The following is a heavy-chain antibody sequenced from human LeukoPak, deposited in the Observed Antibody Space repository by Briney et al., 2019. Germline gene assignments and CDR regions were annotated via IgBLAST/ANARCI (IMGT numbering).Heavy chain of an antibody. CDR1: GYSISSGYY. CDR3: ARVGSLSPYFDY. D-gene: IGHD2-2*03. Sequence: PSETLSLTCTVSGYSISSGYYWGWIRQPPGKGLEWIGSIYHSGSTYYNPSLKSRVTISVDTSKNQFSLKLSSVTAADTAVYYCARVGSLSPYFDYWGQGTLVTVSS. J-gene: IGHJ4*02. CDR2: IYHSGST. V-gene: IGHV4-38-2*02.